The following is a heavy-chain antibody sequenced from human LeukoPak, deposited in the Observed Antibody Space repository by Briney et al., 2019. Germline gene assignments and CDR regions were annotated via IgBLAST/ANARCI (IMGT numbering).Heavy chain of an antibody. V-gene: IGHV3-74*01. J-gene: IGHJ4*02. Sequence: GGSLILSCAASGFSFSSYWMHWVRQAPGKGLVWVSRINSDGSSTTYADSVKGRSSISRDNAKNTLYLHLDSLRAEDTGVYYCARAVRAHPPADFWGQGTLVTVPS. D-gene: IGHD3-3*01. CDR1: GFSFSSYW. CDR2: INSDGSST. CDR3: ARAVRAHPPADF.